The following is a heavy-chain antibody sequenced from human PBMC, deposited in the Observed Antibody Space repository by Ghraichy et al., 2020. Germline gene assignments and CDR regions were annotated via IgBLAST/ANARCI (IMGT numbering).Heavy chain of an antibody. CDR2: IIPIFGTA. V-gene: IGHV1-69*13. CDR3: ARGRVPAAYDAFDI. J-gene: IGHJ3*02. CDR1: GGTFSSYA. Sequence: SVKVSCKASGGTFSSYAISWVRQAPGQGLEWMGGIIPIFGTANYAQKFQGRVTITADESTSTAYMELSSLRSEDTAVYYCARGRVPAAYDAFDIWGQGTMVTVSS. D-gene: IGHD2-2*01.